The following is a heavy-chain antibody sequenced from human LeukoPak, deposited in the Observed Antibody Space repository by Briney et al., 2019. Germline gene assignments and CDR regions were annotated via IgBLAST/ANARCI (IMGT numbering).Heavy chain of an antibody. J-gene: IGHJ6*02. CDR3: VRGMDV. CDR1: GXTFTSSW. CDR2: IKQDGTDK. V-gene: IGHV3-7*05. Sequence: PGGSLRLSCAASGXTFTSSWMTWARQAPGKGLEWVANIKQDGTDKYYVDSVKGRFTISRDTAKNSVYLQMNSLRAEDTAVYYCVRGMDVWGQGTSVTVSS.